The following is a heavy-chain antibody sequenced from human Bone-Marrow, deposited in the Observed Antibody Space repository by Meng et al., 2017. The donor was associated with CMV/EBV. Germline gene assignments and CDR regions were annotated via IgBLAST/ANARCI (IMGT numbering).Heavy chain of an antibody. D-gene: IGHD3-3*01. V-gene: IGHV4-61*08. CDR3: ARGRFGVVII. CDR2: IYYSGST. J-gene: IGHJ4*02. Sequence: SETLSLTCTVSGGSVSSGGYYWSWIRQPPGKGLEWIGYIYYSGSTNYNPSLKSRVTISVDTSKNQFSLKLSSVTAADTAVYYCARGRFGVVIIWGQGTLVTVSS. CDR1: GGSVSSGGYY.